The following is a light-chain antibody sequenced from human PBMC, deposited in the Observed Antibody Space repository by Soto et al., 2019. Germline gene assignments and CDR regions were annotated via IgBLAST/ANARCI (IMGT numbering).Light chain of an antibody. CDR3: QQYYAYWT. J-gene: IGKJ1*01. CDR1: QSVTNR. CDR2: DTS. V-gene: IGKV1-5*01. Sequence: DIQMTPSPSTLSASVVDRVATTCRASQSVTNRVAWYQQKPGKAPKLLIYDTSSLEGGVPSRFSGSGSGTEFTLIINDLQPGDFATYYCQQYYAYWTFGQGTKVDIK.